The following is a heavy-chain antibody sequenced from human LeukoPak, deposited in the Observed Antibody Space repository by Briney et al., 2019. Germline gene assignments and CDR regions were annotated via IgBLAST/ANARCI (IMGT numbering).Heavy chain of an antibody. V-gene: IGHV1-8*03. D-gene: IGHD3-22*01. CDR3: ARYYYDSSGYYRFDY. CDR1: GYTFTSYD. CDR2: MNPNSGNT. Sequence: ASVKVSCKASGYTFTSYDINWVRQATGQGLEWMGWMNPNSGNTGYAQKFQGRVTITRNTSISTAYMELSSLRSEDTAVYCCARYYYDSSGYYRFDYWGQGTLVTVSS. J-gene: IGHJ4*02.